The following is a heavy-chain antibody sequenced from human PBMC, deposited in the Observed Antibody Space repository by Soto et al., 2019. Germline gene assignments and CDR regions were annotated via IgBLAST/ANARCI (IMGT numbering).Heavy chain of an antibody. D-gene: IGHD3-16*01. V-gene: IGHV1-46*01. J-gene: IGHJ4*02. CDR3: ARWEASYGYYFDY. CDR1: GYSFTSYH. Sequence: QVQLVQSGAEVKKPGASVKVSCKASGYSFTSYHMHWVRQAPGQGLEWMGIINPSGGSTTYAQNFQGRVTLTSDTSTSTVYLELSRLRSEDTAVYYCARWEASYGYYFDYWGQGTLVTVSS. CDR2: INPSGGST.